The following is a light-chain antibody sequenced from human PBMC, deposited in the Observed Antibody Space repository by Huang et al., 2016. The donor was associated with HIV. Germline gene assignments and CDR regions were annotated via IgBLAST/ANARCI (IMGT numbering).Light chain of an antibody. Sequence: IQLTQSPSSLSASVGDRVTITCRASQDISNSLAWYQQKPGKAPKILSFAASTLQTAVPSRFSGAGSGTDFTLTISALQPEDFATYYCQQLKSYPVTFGGGTTV. CDR1: QDISNS. J-gene: IGKJ4*01. CDR2: AAS. V-gene: IGKV1-9*01. CDR3: QQLKSYPVT.